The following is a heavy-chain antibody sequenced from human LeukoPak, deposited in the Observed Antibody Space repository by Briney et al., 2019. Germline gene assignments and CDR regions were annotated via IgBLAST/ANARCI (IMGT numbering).Heavy chain of an antibody. J-gene: IGHJ3*02. D-gene: IGHD2-8*01. CDR3: ARVRSGTSGIYDAFAI. V-gene: IGHV3-48*01. CDR1: GFTFSDFS. CDR2: ISASSTTI. Sequence: GGSLGLSCAASGFTFSDFSMSWVRQAPGKGLEWVSYISASSTTIYYADSVKGRFTISRDNAKSLLYLQMDSLRAEDTAVYYCARVRSGTSGIYDAFAIWGQGTMVTVSS.